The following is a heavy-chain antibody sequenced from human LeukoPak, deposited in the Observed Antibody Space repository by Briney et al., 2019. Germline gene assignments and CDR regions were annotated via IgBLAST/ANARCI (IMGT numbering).Heavy chain of an antibody. J-gene: IGHJ4*02. V-gene: IGHV3-7*01. CDR1: AFTFSNYW. CDR3: ARIFYFGDNNWRYFDY. D-gene: IGHD1-20*01. CDR2: IAPDGSKK. Sequence: GGSLRLSCAVSAFTFSNYWMSWVRQAPGKGLEWVANIAPDGSKKQYVDSVKGRFTTSRDNAKNSLYLQMNSLRAEDTAIYYCARIFYFGDNNWRYFDYWGQGTLVTVSS.